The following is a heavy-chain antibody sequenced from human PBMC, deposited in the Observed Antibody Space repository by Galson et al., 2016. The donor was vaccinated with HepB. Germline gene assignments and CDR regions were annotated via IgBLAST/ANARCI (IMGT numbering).Heavy chain of an antibody. V-gene: IGHV3-23*01. CDR1: GFTFSSYA. CDR2: ISSSGGNT. CDR3: AKEGAGYCSNGVCSGYFDY. D-gene: IGHD2-8*01. J-gene: IGHJ4*02. Sequence: SLRLCCAASGFTFSSYAMSWVRQAPGKGLEWVSSISSSGGNTHYADSVKGRFTISRDNSKNTLYLQMNSLRAEDTAVYYCAKEGAGYCSNGVCSGYFDYWGQGTLVTVSS.